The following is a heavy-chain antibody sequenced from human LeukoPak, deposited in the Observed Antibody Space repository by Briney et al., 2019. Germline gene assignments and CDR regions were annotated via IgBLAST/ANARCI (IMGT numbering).Heavy chain of an antibody. J-gene: IGHJ4*02. CDR3: ARVGYSSGWRGFDY. V-gene: IGHV3-53*01. CDR1: GFTVSSNY. Sequence: GGSLRLSCAASGFTVSSNYMSWVRQAPGKGVEWVSVIYSGGSTYYADSVKGRFTISRDNSKNTLYLQMNSLRAEDTAVYYCARVGYSSGWRGFDYWGQGTLVTVSS. D-gene: IGHD6-19*01. CDR2: IYSGGST.